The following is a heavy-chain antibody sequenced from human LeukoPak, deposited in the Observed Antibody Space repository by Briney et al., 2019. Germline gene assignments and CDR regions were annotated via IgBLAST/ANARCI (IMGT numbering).Heavy chain of an antibody. V-gene: IGHV4-30-2*01. J-gene: IGHJ3*02. Sequence: SETLSLTCAVSGGSISSGGYSWSWIRQPPGKGLEWIGYIYHSGSTYYNPSLKSRVTISVDRSKNQFSLKLSSVTAVDTAVYYCAREDSSGGAFDIWGQGTMVTVSS. CDR3: AREDSSGGAFDI. CDR2: IYHSGST. CDR1: GGSISSGGYS. D-gene: IGHD3-22*01.